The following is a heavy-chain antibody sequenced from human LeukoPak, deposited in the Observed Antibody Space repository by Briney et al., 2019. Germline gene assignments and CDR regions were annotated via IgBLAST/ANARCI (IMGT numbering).Heavy chain of an antibody. V-gene: IGHV4-4*07. CDR1: GGSISSDY. CDR2: IYNRGST. CDR3: ARDRGRNWFDP. Sequence: SETLSLTCTVSGGSISSDYGSCVRQPAGKGLGWTGRIYNRGSTNYNPSLKSRVTMSVDTSKHQFPLKLSSVTAADTAVYYCARDRGRNWFDPWGQRTLVTVSS. J-gene: IGHJ5*02. D-gene: IGHD3-10*01.